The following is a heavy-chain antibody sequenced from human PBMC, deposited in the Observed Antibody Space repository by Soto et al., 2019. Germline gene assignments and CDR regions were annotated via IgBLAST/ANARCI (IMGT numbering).Heavy chain of an antibody. D-gene: IGHD3-9*01. J-gene: IGHJ4*02. CDR2: IYYSGST. CDR1: GGSISSGGYY. V-gene: IGHV4-31*03. CDR3: ARGPANNPLLTY. Sequence: QVQLQESGPGLVKPSQTLSLTCTVSGGSISSGGYYWSWIRQHPGKGLEWIGYIYYSGSTYNNPSLKSRVTISVDTTKNQFSLNLSSVTAADTAVYYCARGPANNPLLTYWGQGTLVTVSS.